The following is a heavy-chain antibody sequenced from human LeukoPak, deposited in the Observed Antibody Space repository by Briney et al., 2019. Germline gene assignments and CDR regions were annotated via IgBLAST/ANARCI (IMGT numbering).Heavy chain of an antibody. CDR2: MYYSGNT. D-gene: IGHD3-16*02. Sequence: SETLSLTCTVSGGSISSSNYYWGRIRQPPGKGLEWIGSMYYSGNTDYNPSLKSRVTISVDTTKNQFSLKVNSVTAADTAVYYCARTLGWASSRDPFAGGGQRTLVTVSS. V-gene: IGHV4-39*01. CDR1: GGSISSSNYY. J-gene: IGHJ4*02. CDR3: ARTLGWASSRDPFAG.